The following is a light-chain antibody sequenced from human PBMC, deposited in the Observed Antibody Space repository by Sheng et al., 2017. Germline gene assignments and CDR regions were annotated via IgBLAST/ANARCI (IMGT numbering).Light chain of an antibody. CDR2: DTS. V-gene: IGKV3-11*01. J-gene: IGKJ1*01. CDR3: QQRNTWPRT. CDR1: QSVSSY. Sequence: EIVLTQSPATLSLSPGERATLSCRASQSVSSYLAWYQQKPGQAPRLLVYDTSSRAIGIPARFSGSGSRTDFTLTISSLEPEDFAVYYCQQRNTWPRTFGQGTKVEIK.